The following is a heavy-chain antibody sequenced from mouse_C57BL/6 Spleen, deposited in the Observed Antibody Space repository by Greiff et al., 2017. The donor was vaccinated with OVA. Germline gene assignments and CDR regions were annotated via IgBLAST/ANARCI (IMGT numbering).Heavy chain of an antibody. CDR2: IDPSDSYT. Sequence: QVQLQQSGAELVMPGASVKLSCKASGYTFTSYWMHWVKQRPGQGLEWIGEIDPSDSYTNYNQKFKGKSTLTVDKSSSTAYMQLSSLTSEDSAVYYCARYGSSYPYYFDYWGQGTTLTVSS. V-gene: IGHV1-69*01. CDR1: GYTFTSYW. J-gene: IGHJ2*01. CDR3: ARYGSSYPYYFDY. D-gene: IGHD1-1*02.